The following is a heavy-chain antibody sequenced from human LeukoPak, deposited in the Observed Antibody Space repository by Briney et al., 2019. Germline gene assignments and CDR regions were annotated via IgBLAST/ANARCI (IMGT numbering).Heavy chain of an antibody. D-gene: IGHD6-19*01. V-gene: IGHV3-7*01. CDR2: IKQDGSEK. CDR1: GFTLSSYW. Sequence: PGGSLRLSCAASGFTLSSYWMSWVRRAPGKGLEWVANIKQDGSEKYYVDSVKGRFTISRDNAKNSLYLQMNSLRAEDTAVYYCARGGSSGWYYYYWGQGTLVTVSS. CDR3: ARGGSSGWYYYY. J-gene: IGHJ4*02.